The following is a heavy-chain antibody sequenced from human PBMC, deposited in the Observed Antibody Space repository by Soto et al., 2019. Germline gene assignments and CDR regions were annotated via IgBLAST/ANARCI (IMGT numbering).Heavy chain of an antibody. Sequence: PSETLSLTCSVSGGSISSYYWNWFRQPPGKGLEWIGYIFYGGSTNYNPSLKSRVTISVDTSKDQFSLRLSSVTAADTAVYYCARGYRHTVARPFDYWGQGTLVTVSS. CDR1: GGSISSYY. D-gene: IGHD1-1*01. CDR2: IFYGGST. CDR3: ARGYRHTVARPFDY. J-gene: IGHJ4*02. V-gene: IGHV4-59*01.